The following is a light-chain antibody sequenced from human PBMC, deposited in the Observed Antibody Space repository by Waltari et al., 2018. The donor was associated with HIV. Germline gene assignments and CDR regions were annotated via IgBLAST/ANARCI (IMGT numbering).Light chain of an antibody. CDR3: CSYAGSFTLI. Sequence: QSALTQPRSVSGSPGQSVTISCTGTSSDVGGSSYVSWYQHHPGKAPKPLIYDVTKRPSGVPDRFSGSKSGNTASLTTSGLQAEDEADYHCCSYAGSFTLIFGGGTTVTVL. J-gene: IGLJ2*01. CDR2: DVT. V-gene: IGLV2-11*01. CDR1: SSDVGGSSY.